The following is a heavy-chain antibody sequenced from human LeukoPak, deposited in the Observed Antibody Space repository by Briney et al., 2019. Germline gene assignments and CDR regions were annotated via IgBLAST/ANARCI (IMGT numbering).Heavy chain of an antibody. Sequence: ASVKVSCKASGYRFTSYSIHWVRQAPGQRLEWMGSVDAGSDNRKYSQKFQGRVTITRDTSASTAYMELSSLKSEDTAVYYCARGSTSDWPLDHWGQETLVTISS. V-gene: IGHV1-3*01. CDR1: GYRFTSYS. J-gene: IGHJ4*02. CDR3: ARGSTSDWPLDH. CDR2: VDAGSDNR. D-gene: IGHD6-19*01.